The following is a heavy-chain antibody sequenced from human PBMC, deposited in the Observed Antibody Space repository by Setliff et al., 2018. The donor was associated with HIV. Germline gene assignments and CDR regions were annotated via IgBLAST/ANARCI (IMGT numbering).Heavy chain of an antibody. Sequence: ASVKVSCKASGYSFSRAWVHWVRQAPGQRLEWMGWINAGNGNTKYSQKIQGRVTITRDTSASTAYMELSSLRSEDTAVYYCATVVLGWGQKPVTGTTSDYWGQGTLVTVSS. J-gene: IGHJ4*02. CDR3: ATVVLGWGQKPVTGTTSDY. D-gene: IGHD6-19*01. CDR2: INAGNGNT. V-gene: IGHV1-3*01. CDR1: GYSFSRAW.